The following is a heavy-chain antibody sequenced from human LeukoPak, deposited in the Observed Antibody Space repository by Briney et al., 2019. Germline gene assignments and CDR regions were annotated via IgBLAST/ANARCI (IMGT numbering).Heavy chain of an antibody. Sequence: PSETLSLTCIVSGGSITTSYYYWGWVRQPPGKGLEWIATIYYSGRSYYNPSLKSRVTISIDTYRNQFSLELSSVTAADTAVYYCAREGVYYDILTVRPRHHYYMDVWGKGTTVTISS. J-gene: IGHJ6*03. CDR2: IYYSGRS. CDR1: GGSITTSYYY. V-gene: IGHV4-39*07. D-gene: IGHD3-9*01. CDR3: AREGVYYDILTVRPRHHYYMDV.